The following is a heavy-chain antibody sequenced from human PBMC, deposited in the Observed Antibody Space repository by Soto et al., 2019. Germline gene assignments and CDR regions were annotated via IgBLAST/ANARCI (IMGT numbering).Heavy chain of an antibody. V-gene: IGHV1-18*01. CDR3: ARSGPPPRGPVWFDP. J-gene: IGHJ5*02. CDR1: GYTFTNYG. CDR2: ISAYSGDT. Sequence: QVQLVQSGAEVKKPGASVNVSCKASGYTFTNYGISWVRQAPGQGLEWMAWISAYSGDTNYAQSVQGRVTVTTDTSTSTAYMQLRSLRSDDTAVYYCARSGPPPRGPVWFDPWGQGTLVTVSS.